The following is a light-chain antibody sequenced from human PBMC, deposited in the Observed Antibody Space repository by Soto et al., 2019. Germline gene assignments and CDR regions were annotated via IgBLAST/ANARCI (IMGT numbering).Light chain of an antibody. V-gene: IGKV1-5*01. J-gene: IGKJ1*01. CDR3: QQYNSYSPWT. CDR2: DAS. CDR1: KSIRRW. Sequence: DIQMTQSPSSLYASVGDRGTITCRASKSIRRWWAWYQQKPGKAPKLLIYDASSLESGVPSRFSGSGSGTKFTLTISSLQPDDFATYYCQQYNSYSPWTFGQGTKVEIK.